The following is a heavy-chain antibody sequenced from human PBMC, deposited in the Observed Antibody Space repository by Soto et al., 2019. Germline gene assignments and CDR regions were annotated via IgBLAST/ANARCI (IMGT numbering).Heavy chain of an antibody. CDR2: ISYDGSNK. Sequence: QVQLVESGGGVVQPGRSLRLSCAASGFTFSSYAMHWVRQAPGKGLEWVAVISYDGSNKYYADSVKGRFTISRDNSKNTLYLQMNSLRAEDTAVYYCSREGEWELPYWGQGPLVTVSS. CDR1: GFTFSSYA. J-gene: IGHJ4*02. D-gene: IGHD1-26*01. CDR3: SREGEWELPY. V-gene: IGHV3-30-3*01.